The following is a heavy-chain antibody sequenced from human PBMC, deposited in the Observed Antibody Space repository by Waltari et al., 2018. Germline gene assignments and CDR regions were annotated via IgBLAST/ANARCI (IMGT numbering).Heavy chain of an antibody. V-gene: IGHV1-18*01. CDR2: ISAYNGNT. J-gene: IGHJ4*02. CDR1: GYTFTSYG. Sequence: QVQLVQSGAEVKKPGASVKVSCKASGYTFTSYGISWVRQAPGPGLEWMGWISAYNGNTNYAQKLQGRVTMTTDTSTSTAYMELRSLRSDDTAVYYCARDAYTYYYDSSGPNYFDYWGQGTLVTVSS. CDR3: ARDAYTYYYDSSGPNYFDY. D-gene: IGHD3-22*01.